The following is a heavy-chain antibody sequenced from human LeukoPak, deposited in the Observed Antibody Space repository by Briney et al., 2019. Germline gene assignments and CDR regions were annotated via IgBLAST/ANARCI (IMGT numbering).Heavy chain of an antibody. CDR3: AREKTACGGDCYDS. CDR1: GFTFSSYE. D-gene: IGHD2-21*01. Sequence: PGGSLRLSCAASGFTFSSYEMNWVRQARGKGLEWVSYISSSGTPIHYADSVKGRFTISRDNAKNSLFLQMNSLRAEDTAVYYCAREKTACGGDCYDSWGQGTLVTVSS. CDR2: ISSSGTPI. V-gene: IGHV3-48*03. J-gene: IGHJ4*02.